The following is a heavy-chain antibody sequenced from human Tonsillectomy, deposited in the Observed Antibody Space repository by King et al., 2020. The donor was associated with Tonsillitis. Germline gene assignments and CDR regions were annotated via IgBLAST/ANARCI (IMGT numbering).Heavy chain of an antibody. Sequence: VKLVESGGGVVQPGRSLRLSCAASGFTFNNYGMHWVRQAPGEGLEWVAVISYDGTDKYYAASVKGRFTISRDISKNTLYLEMSSLRAEETAVYYCAKDHGGLRYTYYGMDVGGQGTTVNVSS. J-gene: IGHJ6*02. V-gene: IGHV3-30*18. D-gene: IGHD3-9*01. CDR1: GFTFNNYG. CDR3: AKDHGGLRYTYYGMDV. CDR2: ISYDGTDK.